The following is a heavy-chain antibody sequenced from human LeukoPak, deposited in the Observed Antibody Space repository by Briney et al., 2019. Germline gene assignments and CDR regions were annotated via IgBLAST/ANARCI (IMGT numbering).Heavy chain of an antibody. V-gene: IGHV3-7*04. CDR1: EFTFSRSW. CDR3: ARNGYYYAMDV. Sequence: GGPLRLSCAASEFTFSRSWMIWVRQAPGKGLQWVANIKPDGSEKYYVGSVKGRLTISRDNAKSSLYLQMNSLRAEDTAVYYCARNGYYYAMDVWGQGTTVTVSS. J-gene: IGHJ6*02. CDR2: IKPDGSEK.